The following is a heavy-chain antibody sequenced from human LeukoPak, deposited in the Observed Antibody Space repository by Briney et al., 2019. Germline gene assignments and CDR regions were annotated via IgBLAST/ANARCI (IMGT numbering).Heavy chain of an antibody. D-gene: IGHD2-2*01. Sequence: GGSLRLSCAASGFTFSSYWMSWVRQAPGKGLEWVTFIRYDGSNKYYADSVKGRFTISRDNSKNTLYLQMNSLRAEDTAVYYCAKDLRVGYCSSTNCPEAFDIWGQGTMVTVSS. V-gene: IGHV3-30*02. CDR1: GFTFSSYW. CDR3: AKDLRVGYCSSTNCPEAFDI. J-gene: IGHJ3*02. CDR2: IRYDGSNK.